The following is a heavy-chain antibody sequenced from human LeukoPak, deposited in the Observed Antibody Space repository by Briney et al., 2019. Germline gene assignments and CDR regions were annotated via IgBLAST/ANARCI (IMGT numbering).Heavy chain of an antibody. Sequence: SVKVSCKASGGTFSSYAISWVRQAPGQGLEWMGGIIPIFGTAKYAQKFQGRVTITTDESTSTAYMELSSLRSEDTAVYYCARGKYCSGGSCYGPKWNYFDYWGQGTLVTVSS. D-gene: IGHD2-15*01. CDR1: GGTFSSYA. V-gene: IGHV1-69*05. J-gene: IGHJ4*02. CDR2: IIPIFGTA. CDR3: ARGKYCSGGSCYGPKWNYFDY.